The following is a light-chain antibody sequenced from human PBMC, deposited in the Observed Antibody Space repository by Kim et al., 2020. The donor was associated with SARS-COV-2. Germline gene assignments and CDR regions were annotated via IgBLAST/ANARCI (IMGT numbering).Light chain of an antibody. V-gene: IGLV2-23*01. Sequence: GQSITISCTGTSSDVGSFNLVSLYQQEPGKAPKLMIYEATKRPSGVSNRFSGSKSGNTASLTISGLQAEDEADYYCCSYADTSTLVFGGGTQLTVL. CDR3: CSYADTSTLV. J-gene: IGLJ2*01. CDR1: SSDVGSFNL. CDR2: EAT.